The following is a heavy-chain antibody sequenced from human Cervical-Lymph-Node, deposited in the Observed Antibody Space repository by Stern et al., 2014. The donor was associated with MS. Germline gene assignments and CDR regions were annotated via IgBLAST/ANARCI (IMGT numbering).Heavy chain of an antibody. V-gene: IGHV3-7*01. D-gene: IGHD6-13*01. J-gene: IGHJ6*02. CDR1: GFTFSSYW. CDR2: IKQDGSEK. Sequence: EVQLVESGGGLVQPGGSLRLSCAASGFTFSSYWMSWVRQAAGKGLEWVANIKQDGSEKYYVDSVKGRFTISRDNAKNSLYLQMNSLRAEDTAVYYCAREGRSSSWYRMNYYYGMDVWGQGTTVTVSS. CDR3: AREGRSSSWYRMNYYYGMDV.